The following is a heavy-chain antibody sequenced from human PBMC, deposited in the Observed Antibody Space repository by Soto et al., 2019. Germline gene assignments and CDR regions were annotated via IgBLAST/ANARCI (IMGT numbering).Heavy chain of an antibody. V-gene: IGHV2-5*02. CDR1: GFSLSTNGVG. J-gene: IGHJ4*02. CDR2: IYWDDDK. Sequence: QITLKESGPTLVNPTQTLTLTCTFSGFSLSTNGVGVGWIRQPPGKALEWLALIYWDDDKRYSPSLKSRLTITKDTSKNQVVLTMTNMDPVDTATYYCAHRCEDLAPYDFDYWGQGTLVTVSS. CDR3: AHRCEDLAPYDFDY. D-gene: IGHD2-15*01.